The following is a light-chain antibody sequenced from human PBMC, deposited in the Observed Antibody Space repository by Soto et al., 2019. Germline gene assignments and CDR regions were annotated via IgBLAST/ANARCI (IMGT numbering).Light chain of an antibody. V-gene: IGLV2-23*02. CDR2: EVS. CDR3: CSYAGSSTYV. Sequence: QSALTQPASVSGSPGQSITISCTGTSSVVGSYNLVSWYQQHPGKAPKLMIYEVSKRPSGVSNRFSGSKSGNTASLTISGLQAENEADYYCCSYAGSSTYVFGTGTEVNVL. J-gene: IGLJ1*01. CDR1: SSVVGSYNL.